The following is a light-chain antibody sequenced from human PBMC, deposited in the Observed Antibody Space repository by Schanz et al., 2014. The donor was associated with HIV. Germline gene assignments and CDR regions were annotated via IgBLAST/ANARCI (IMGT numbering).Light chain of an antibody. Sequence: QSALTQPASVSGSPGQSITISCTGTSSDVGGYNYVAWYQQHPGKAPKVIIYDVGKRPSGVPDRFSGSKSGNTASLTVSGLQAEDEADYYCTSYAGSNVLGIFGGGTKLTVL. CDR2: DVG. J-gene: IGLJ2*01. V-gene: IGLV2-8*01. CDR1: SSDVGGYNY. CDR3: TSYAGSNVLGI.